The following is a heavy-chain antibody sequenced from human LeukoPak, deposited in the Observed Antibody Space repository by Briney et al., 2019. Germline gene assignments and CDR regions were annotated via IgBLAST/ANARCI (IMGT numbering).Heavy chain of an antibody. J-gene: IGHJ4*02. CDR2: IYTSGST. CDR1: GGSISSGSYY. Sequence: SETLSLTCTVSGGSISSGSYYWSWIRQPAGKGLEWIGRIYTSGSTNYNPSLKSRVTISADTSQNQFSLKLSSVTAADTAVYYCASRKLGNDNWGQGTLVTVSS. V-gene: IGHV4-61*02. CDR3: ASRKLGNDN. D-gene: IGHD7-27*01.